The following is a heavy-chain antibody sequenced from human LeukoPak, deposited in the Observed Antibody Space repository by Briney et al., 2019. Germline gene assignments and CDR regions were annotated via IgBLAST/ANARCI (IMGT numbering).Heavy chain of an antibody. D-gene: IGHD6-19*01. CDR1: EYTLNEMA. CDR2: FDPDLSEI. J-gene: IGHJ3*02. CDR3: GRHIRAGAFDI. Sequence: ASMKVSCKVFEYTLNEMAMHWVRQSPGEGLEWMGGFDPDLSEIVYAQKFQGRVTMTEDTSTNTAYMELSSLRSDDTAVYYCGRHIRAGAFDIWGQGTIVTVSS. V-gene: IGHV1-24*01.